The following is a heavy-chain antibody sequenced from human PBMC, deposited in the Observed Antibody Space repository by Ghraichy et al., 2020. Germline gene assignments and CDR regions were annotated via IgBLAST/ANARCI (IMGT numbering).Heavy chain of an antibody. V-gene: IGHV4-4*07. D-gene: IGHD6-19*01. CDR3: ARLIGGIAVAGTPNNNWFDP. CDR1: GGSISSYY. CDR2: IYTSGST. Sequence: SETLSLTCTVSGGSISSYYWSWIRPPAGKGLEWIGRIYTSGSTNYNPSLKSRVTMSVDTSKNQFSLKLSSVTAADTAVYYCARLIGGIAVAGTPNNNWFDPWGQGTLVTVSS. J-gene: IGHJ5*02.